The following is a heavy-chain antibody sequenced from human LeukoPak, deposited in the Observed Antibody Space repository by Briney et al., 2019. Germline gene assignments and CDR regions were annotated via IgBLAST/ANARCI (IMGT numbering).Heavy chain of an antibody. V-gene: IGHV3-48*03. CDR1: GFTFSSYE. J-gene: IGHJ1*01. CDR2: ISSSGSTI. Sequence: GGSLRLSCAASGFTFSSYEMNWVRQAPGKGLEWVAYISSSGSTIYYADSVRGRFTISRDNAKNSLYLQMNSLRAEDTAVYYCARQYYYDSSGCYDAYFQHWGQGTLVTVSS. CDR3: ARQYYYDSSGCYDAYFQH. D-gene: IGHD3-22*01.